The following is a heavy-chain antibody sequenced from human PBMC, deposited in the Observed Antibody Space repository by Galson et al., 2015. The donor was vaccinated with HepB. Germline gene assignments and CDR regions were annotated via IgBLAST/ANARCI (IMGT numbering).Heavy chain of an antibody. CDR1: GGSISSYY. J-gene: IGHJ6*02. V-gene: IGHV4-4*07. Sequence: SETLSLTCTVSGGSISSYYWSWIRQPAGKGLEWIGRIYTSGSTNYNPSLKSRVTMSVDTSKNQFSLKLSSVTAADTAVYYCARDSGNSSWYKPYYYYYGMDVWGQGTTVTVSS. D-gene: IGHD6-13*01. CDR3: ARDSGNSSWYKPYYYYYGMDV. CDR2: IYTSGST.